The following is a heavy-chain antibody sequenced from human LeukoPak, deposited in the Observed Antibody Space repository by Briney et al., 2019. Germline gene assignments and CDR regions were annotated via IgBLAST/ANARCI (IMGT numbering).Heavy chain of an antibody. CDR1: GFTVSSNY. CDR2: IYSGGST. D-gene: IGHD7-27*01. V-gene: IGHV3-66*01. CDR3: ARTPNWGSIGYFDY. J-gene: IGHJ4*02. Sequence: GGSLRLSCAASGFTVSSNYMSWVRQAPGKGLEWVSVIYSGGSTYYADSVKGRFTISRDNSKNTLYLQMNSLRAEDTAVYYCARTPNWGSIGYFDYWGQGTLVTVSS.